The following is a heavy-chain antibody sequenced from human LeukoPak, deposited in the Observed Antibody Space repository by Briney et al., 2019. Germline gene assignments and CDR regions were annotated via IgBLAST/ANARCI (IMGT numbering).Heavy chain of an antibody. V-gene: IGHV3-30*02. CDR1: GFTFSSYG. CDR3: AIDSVVPMVRGVIGHDAFDI. CDR2: IRYDGSNK. Sequence: GGSLRLSCAASGFTFSSYGMHWVRQAPGKGLEWVAFIRYDGSNKYYADSVKGRFTISRDNSKNTLYLQMNSLRAEDTAVYYCAIDSVVPMVRGVIGHDAFDIWGQGTMVTVSS. J-gene: IGHJ3*02. D-gene: IGHD3-10*01.